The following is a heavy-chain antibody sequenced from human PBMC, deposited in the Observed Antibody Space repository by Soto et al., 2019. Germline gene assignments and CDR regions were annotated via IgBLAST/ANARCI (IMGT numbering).Heavy chain of an antibody. D-gene: IGHD6-13*01. CDR1: GFTVSNNY. Sequence: PVGSLRLSGAASGFTVSNNYMSWVRQAPGKGLEWVSVIYSGGPTYYADSVQGRFTISRDTSKNMLYLQMNSLRAEDTAVYYCARDSSTAAGFDYWGQGTLVTVSS. CDR3: ARDSSTAAGFDY. CDR2: IYSGGPT. V-gene: IGHV3-53*01. J-gene: IGHJ4*02.